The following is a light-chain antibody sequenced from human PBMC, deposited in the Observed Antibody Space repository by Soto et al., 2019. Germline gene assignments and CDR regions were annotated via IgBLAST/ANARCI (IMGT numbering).Light chain of an antibody. CDR3: SSFTSSITLV. J-gene: IGLJ2*01. Sequence: QCALNQPASVSGAPGQAITISCTGSSSDVGGYNCVSWYQQHPGKAPKLMIYDVSNRPSGVSDRFSGSKSGNTASLTISGLQPEDEADYYCSSFTSSITLVFGGGTKVTVL. CDR1: SSDVGGYNC. CDR2: DVS. V-gene: IGLV2-14*03.